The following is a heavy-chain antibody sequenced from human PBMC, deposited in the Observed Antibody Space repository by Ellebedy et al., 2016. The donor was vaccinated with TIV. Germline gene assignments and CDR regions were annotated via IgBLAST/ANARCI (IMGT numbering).Heavy chain of an antibody. Sequence: SDTLSLTXTVPGGSISSYYWSWIRQPAGKGLEWIGRIYTSGRTNYNPSLKSRVTMSVDTSKNQFSLKLSSVTAADTAVYYCARDPWDWGQGTLVTVSS. CDR2: IYTSGRT. V-gene: IGHV4-4*07. J-gene: IGHJ4*02. CDR3: ARDPWD. D-gene: IGHD1-26*01. CDR1: GGSISSYY.